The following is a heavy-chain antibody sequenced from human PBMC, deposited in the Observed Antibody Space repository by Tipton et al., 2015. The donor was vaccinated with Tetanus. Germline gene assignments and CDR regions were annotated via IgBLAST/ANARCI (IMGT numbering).Heavy chain of an antibody. J-gene: IGHJ4*02. CDR1: GESFSGHY. D-gene: IGHD5-24*01. V-gene: IGHV4-34*01. CDR2: ISASGST. CDR3: ARGRDGYNYPFDY. Sequence: TLSLTCTVSGESFSGHYWSWIRQAPGKGLEWVGEISASGSTNYNPSLESRITISVDTSKNQFSLKLNSVTAADTAVYYCARGRDGYNYPFDYWGQGTLVIVSS.